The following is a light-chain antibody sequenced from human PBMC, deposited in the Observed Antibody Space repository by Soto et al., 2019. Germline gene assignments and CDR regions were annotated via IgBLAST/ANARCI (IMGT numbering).Light chain of an antibody. CDR1: QSVSNNY. CDR3: HQYDRWM. V-gene: IGKV3-20*01. J-gene: IGKJ1*01. CDR2: GAS. Sequence: EIVLTQSPGTLPLSPGERATLSCRASQSVSNNYLAWYQQKPGQAPRLLIYGASSRATGIPDRFSGSGSGTDFTLTISRLEPEDFAVYYCHQYDRWMFGQGTKVDIK.